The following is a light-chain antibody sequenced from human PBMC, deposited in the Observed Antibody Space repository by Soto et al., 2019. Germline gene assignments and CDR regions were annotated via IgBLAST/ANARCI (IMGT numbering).Light chain of an antibody. CDR1: ESVNNF. CDR2: DAS. CDR3: QQRSNWPPLS. V-gene: IGKV3-11*01. J-gene: IGKJ4*01. Sequence: EIVLTQSPATLSLSPGERATLSCRASESVNNFLAWYQQKPGQAPRLLIYDASNRATGVPARFSGSGSGTDFTLTISTLESEDFAVYYCQQRSNWPPLSFGGGTKVEMK.